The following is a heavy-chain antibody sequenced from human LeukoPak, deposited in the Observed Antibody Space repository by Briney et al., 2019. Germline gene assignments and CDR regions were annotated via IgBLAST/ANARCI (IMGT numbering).Heavy chain of an antibody. CDR3: VRGTGY. J-gene: IGHJ4*02. CDR1: GFTFSTYV. Sequence: GGSLRLSCSVSGFTFSTYVMHWVRQAPGKGLEYVSAISSNGDNTYYADSVKGRFTISRDNSKNTLYLLSSLRADDTAVYYCVRGTGYWGQGTPVTVS. CDR2: ISSNGDNT. V-gene: IGHV3-64D*06.